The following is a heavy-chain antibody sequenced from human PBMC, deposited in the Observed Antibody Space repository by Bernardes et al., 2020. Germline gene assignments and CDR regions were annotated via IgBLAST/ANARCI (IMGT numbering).Heavy chain of an antibody. CDR1: GFTFSSYS. Sequence: GSLRLSCAASGFTFSSYSMNWVRQAPGKGLEWVSYISSSSSTIYYADSVKGRFTISRDNAKNSLYLQMNSLRDEDTAVYYCARDSAAYDFWSGSNWFDPWGQGTLVTVSS. V-gene: IGHV3-48*02. CDR2: ISSSSSTI. J-gene: IGHJ5*02. CDR3: ARDSAAYDFWSGSNWFDP. D-gene: IGHD3-3*01.